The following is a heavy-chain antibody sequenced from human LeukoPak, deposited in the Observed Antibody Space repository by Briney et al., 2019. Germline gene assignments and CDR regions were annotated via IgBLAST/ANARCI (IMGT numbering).Heavy chain of an antibody. CDR2: IKSRADGETI. Sequence: GGSLRLSCAASGFTFINAWMSWVRQAPGKGLEWVGRIKSRADGETIDYAAPVKGGVTISRDDSKNILYLQMNSLETEDTAVYYCATVYAGSAWYFDLWGRGTLVTVSS. CDR1: GFTFINAW. CDR3: ATVYAGSAWYFDL. J-gene: IGHJ2*01. D-gene: IGHD4-23*01. V-gene: IGHV3-15*01.